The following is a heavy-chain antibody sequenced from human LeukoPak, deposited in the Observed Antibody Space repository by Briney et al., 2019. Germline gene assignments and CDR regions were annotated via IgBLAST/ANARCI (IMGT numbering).Heavy chain of an antibody. V-gene: IGHV4-39*01. D-gene: IGHD3-10*01. CDR2: IYYSGDT. Sequence: KPSETLSLTCTVSGGSISSSSHYWGWIRQPPGKGLEWIGSIYYSGDTYYNPSLKSRFTISVDTSKNQFSLKLSYATAADTAVYYCAQLDYGSGSLYNWANYWGQGTLVTVSS. CDR1: GGSISSSSHY. J-gene: IGHJ4*02. CDR3: AQLDYGSGSLYNWANY.